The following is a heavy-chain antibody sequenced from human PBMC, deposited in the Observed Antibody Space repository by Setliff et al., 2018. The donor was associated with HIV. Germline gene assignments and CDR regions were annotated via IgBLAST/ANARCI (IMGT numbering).Heavy chain of an antibody. CDR2: ISGGGGST. J-gene: IGHJ3*02. V-gene: IGHV3-23*01. D-gene: IGHD3-3*01. Sequence: GGSLRLSCAASGFTFSYYAMSWVRQAPGKGLEWVSAISGGGGSTYYADSVKGRFTISRDNSKNTLYLQMNSLRAEDTALYYCAKAYYNFWSTYDAFDIWGQGTMVTVSS. CDR3: AKAYYNFWSTYDAFDI. CDR1: GFTFSYYA.